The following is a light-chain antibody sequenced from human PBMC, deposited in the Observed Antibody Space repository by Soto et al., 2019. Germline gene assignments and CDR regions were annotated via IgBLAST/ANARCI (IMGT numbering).Light chain of an antibody. CDR3: QQSYSTLPLT. J-gene: IGKJ4*01. V-gene: IGKV1-39*01. CDR1: QSISSY. CDR2: AAS. Sequence: IQMTQSPSSLSSSVGDRVTITCRASQSISSYLYWYQQKPGKAPKLLIYAASSLQSGVTSRFSGSGSGTDFTLTISSLQPEDFATYYCQQSYSTLPLTFGGGTKVEIK.